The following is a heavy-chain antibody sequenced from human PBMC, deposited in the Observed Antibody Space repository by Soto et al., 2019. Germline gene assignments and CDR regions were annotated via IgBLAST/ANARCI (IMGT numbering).Heavy chain of an antibody. D-gene: IGHD3-3*01. V-gene: IGHV3-7*01. CDR2: IKHDGSEK. Sequence: GALRLSCAASGFTFDSYWMSWVRQAPGKGLEWVANIKHDGSEKYYVDSVKGRFTISRDNAKSSLYLQMNSLRAEDTAVYYCARAPTYYDFWSGYKYFQHWGQGTLVTVSS. J-gene: IGHJ1*01. CDR3: ARAPTYYDFWSGYKYFQH. CDR1: GFTFDSYW.